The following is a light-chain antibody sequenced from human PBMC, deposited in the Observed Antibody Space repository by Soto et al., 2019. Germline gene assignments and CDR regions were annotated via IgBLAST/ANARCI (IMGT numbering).Light chain of an antibody. CDR3: QQHKNWTRT. CDR1: QSVSSY. Sequence: IVLTQSPATLTLSPGDRATFSCRASQSVSSYLAWYQKKPGQDPRILIYDASNMASGVPARFSGSGSGTDFNLTISRLQTEDFAVYYCQQHKNWTRTFGQGTKVDIK. J-gene: IGKJ1*01. V-gene: IGKV3-11*01. CDR2: DAS.